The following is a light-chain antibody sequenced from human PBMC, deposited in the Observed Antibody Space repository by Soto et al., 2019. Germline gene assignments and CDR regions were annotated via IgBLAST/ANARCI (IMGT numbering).Light chain of an antibody. V-gene: IGLV2-23*02. CDR3: CTYAGGTTFYV. CDR2: EVN. Sequence: QSALTQPASVSGSPGPSITISCTGTSSDVGTYNLVSWFQQHPGKAPKLLIYEVNKRPSGVSHRFSGSKSANTASLTISGLQADDEANYYCCTYAGGTTFYVFGTGTKLTVL. J-gene: IGLJ1*01. CDR1: SSDVGTYNL.